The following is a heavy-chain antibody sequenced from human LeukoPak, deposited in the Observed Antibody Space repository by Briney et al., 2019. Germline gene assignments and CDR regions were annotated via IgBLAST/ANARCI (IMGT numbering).Heavy chain of an antibody. CDR3: VNTITKTTCGFDY. CDR2: ISSSSRTI. V-gene: IGHV3-48*01. J-gene: IGHJ4*02. D-gene: IGHD1-7*01. Sequence: GGSLRLSCAASGFSFSTSDMNWVRQAPGKGLEWLSYISSSSRTIYYADSVKGRFTISRDNAKNSLYLQMNSPRGEDTAVYYCVNTITKTTCGFDYWGQGTLVTVSS. CDR1: GFSFSTSD.